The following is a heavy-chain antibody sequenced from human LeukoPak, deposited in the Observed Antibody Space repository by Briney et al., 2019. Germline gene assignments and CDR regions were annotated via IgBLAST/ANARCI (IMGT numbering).Heavy chain of an antibody. J-gene: IGHJ4*02. D-gene: IGHD3-9*01. CDR1: GYTFTSYA. Sequence: GASVKVSCKASGYTFTSYAMGWVRQAPGHGLEWMGWINPNSGGTNYAQKFQGRVTMTRDTSISTAYMELSRLRSDDTAVYYCARGRTRYDYWGQGTLVTVSS. CDR2: INPNSGGT. V-gene: IGHV1-2*02. CDR3: ARGRTRYDY.